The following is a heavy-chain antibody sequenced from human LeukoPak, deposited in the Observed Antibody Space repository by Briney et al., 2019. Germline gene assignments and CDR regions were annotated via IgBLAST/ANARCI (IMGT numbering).Heavy chain of an antibody. V-gene: IGHV3-30*04. CDR1: GFTFVHFS. CDR2: VSGEQTDK. CDR3: ARDQPGTYRMSST. J-gene: IGHJ5*02. D-gene: IGHD7-27*01. Sequence: QPGGSLRLSCVASGFTFVHFSMHWVRQAPGKGLEWVAFVSGEQTDKYYADSVKGRFTISRDNSRNTLFLEMNSLRPDDTAVYYCARDQPGTYRMSSTWGQGTLVTVSS.